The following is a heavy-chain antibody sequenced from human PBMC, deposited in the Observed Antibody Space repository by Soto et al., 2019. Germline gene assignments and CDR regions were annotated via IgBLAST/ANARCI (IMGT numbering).Heavy chain of an antibody. CDR3: ARDRWLAPFDY. Sequence: QVQLVESGGGVVQPGRSLRLSCAASGFTFSSYGMHWVRQAPGKGLEWVAVIWYDGSNKYYADSVKGRFTISRDNSKNTLYLQMNSLRAEDTAVYYCARDRWLAPFDYWGQGTLVTVSS. CDR2: IWYDGSNK. CDR1: GFTFSSYG. J-gene: IGHJ4*02. D-gene: IGHD6-19*01. V-gene: IGHV3-33*01.